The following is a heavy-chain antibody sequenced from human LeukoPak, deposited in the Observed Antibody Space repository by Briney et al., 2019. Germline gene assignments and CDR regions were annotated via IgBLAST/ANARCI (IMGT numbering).Heavy chain of an antibody. Sequence: MASQTLSLTCAVSGGSISSGGYSWSWIRQLPGKGLEWIGEINHSGSTNYNPSLKSRVTISVDTSKNQFSLKLSSVTAADTAVYYCARGLGGNSVWGQGTLVTVSS. D-gene: IGHD4-23*01. V-gene: IGHV4-30-2*01. CDR1: GGSISSGGYS. CDR3: ARGLGGNSV. J-gene: IGHJ4*02. CDR2: INHSGST.